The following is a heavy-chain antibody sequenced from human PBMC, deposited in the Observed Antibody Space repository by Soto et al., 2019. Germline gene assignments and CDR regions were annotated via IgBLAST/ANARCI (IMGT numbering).Heavy chain of an antibody. CDR2: ISGDGNTQ. Sequence: QVQLVESGGGVVQPERSLRLSCVASGFTFNLYTMHWLRQAPGKGLEWVAVISGDGNTQYYADSVKGRFTISRDNSKNTLHLQMNSLRVVDTAVYCCARVSVPTDHYDPLGPWGQGTLVTVSS. CDR3: ARVSVPTDHYDPLGP. D-gene: IGHD3-22*01. CDR1: GFTFNLYT. J-gene: IGHJ5*02. V-gene: IGHV3-30-3*01.